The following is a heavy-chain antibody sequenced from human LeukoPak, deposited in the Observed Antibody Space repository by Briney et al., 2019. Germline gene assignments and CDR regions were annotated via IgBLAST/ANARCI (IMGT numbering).Heavy chain of an antibody. Sequence: GGSLRLSCAASGFTFSSYGMHWVRQAPGKGLEWVAVIWYDGSNKYYADSVKGRFTISRDNSKNTLYLQMNSLRAEDTAVYYCARDYCGGDCYFTGYWGQGTLVTVSS. D-gene: IGHD2-21*02. V-gene: IGHV3-33*01. CDR1: GFTFSSYG. CDR2: IWYDGSNK. CDR3: ARDYCGGDCYFTGY. J-gene: IGHJ4*02.